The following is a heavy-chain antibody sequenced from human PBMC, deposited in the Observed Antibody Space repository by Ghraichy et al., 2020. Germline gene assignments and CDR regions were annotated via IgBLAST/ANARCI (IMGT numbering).Heavy chain of an antibody. D-gene: IGHD4-17*01. V-gene: IGHV4-61*01. CDR1: GGSVSSGSYY. CDR2: IYYSGST. CDR3: ARVFTVTQYNWFDP. J-gene: IGHJ5*02. Sequence: SETLSLTCTVSGGSVSSGSYYWSWIRQPPGKGLEWIGYIYYSGSTNYNPSLKSRVTISVDTSKNQFSLKLSSVTAADTAVYYCARVFTVTQYNWFDPWGQGTLVTVSS.